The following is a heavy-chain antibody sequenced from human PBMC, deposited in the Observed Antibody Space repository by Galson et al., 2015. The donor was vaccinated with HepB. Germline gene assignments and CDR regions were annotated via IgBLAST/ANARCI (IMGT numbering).Heavy chain of an antibody. CDR1: GFTFSSYE. J-gene: IGHJ5*02. CDR2: ISSSGSTI. V-gene: IGHV3-48*03. D-gene: IGHD3-16*02. Sequence: SLRLSCAASGFTFSSYEMNWVRQAPGKGLEWVSYISSSGSTIYYADSVKGRFTISRDNAKNSLYLQMNSLRAEDTAVYYCARGSGGDYVWGSYRSAGGWFDPWGQGTLVTVSS. CDR3: ARGSGGDYVWGSYRSAGGWFDP.